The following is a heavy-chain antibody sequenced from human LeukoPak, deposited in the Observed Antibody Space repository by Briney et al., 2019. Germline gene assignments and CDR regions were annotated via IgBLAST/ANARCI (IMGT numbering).Heavy chain of an antibody. Sequence: ASVKVSCKASGYTFTGYYMHWVRQAPGQGLEWMGRINPNSGGTDYAQKFQGRVTMTRDTSISTAYMELSRLRSDDTALYYCAREGASSGCYVDYWGQGTLVTVSS. D-gene: IGHD6-19*01. V-gene: IGHV1-2*06. CDR2: INPNSGGT. J-gene: IGHJ4*02. CDR3: AREGASSGCYVDY. CDR1: GYTFTGYY.